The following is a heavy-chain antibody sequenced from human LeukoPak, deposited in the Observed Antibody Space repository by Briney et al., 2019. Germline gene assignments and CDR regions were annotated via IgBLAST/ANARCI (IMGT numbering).Heavy chain of an antibody. J-gene: IGHJ4*02. V-gene: IGHV3-74*01. Sequence: GGSLRLSCVASGFTFSSYWMHWVRQAPGKGLVWVSRVNADGTTTNYTDSVKGRLTISRDNAKNTLYLLMNSLRVEDTAVYYCARERTYCAGDCYYQIDYWDQGTLVTVSS. CDR2: VNADGTTT. CDR1: GFTFSSYW. CDR3: ARERTYCAGDCYYQIDY. D-gene: IGHD2-21*02.